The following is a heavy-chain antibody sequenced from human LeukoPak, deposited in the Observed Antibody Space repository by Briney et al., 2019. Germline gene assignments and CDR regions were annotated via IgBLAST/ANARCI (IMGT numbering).Heavy chain of an antibody. J-gene: IGHJ4*02. CDR1: GFTFSGYY. CDR3: SGDPRTCDY. Sequence: GGSLRLSCAASGFTFSGYYMSWIRQAPGKGLELLSYISGSGSSIVYADSVKGRFTISRDNAKNSLYLQMNSLRDEDTAVYYCSGDPRTCDYWGQGTLVTVSS. CDR2: ISGSGSSI. V-gene: IGHV3-11*04.